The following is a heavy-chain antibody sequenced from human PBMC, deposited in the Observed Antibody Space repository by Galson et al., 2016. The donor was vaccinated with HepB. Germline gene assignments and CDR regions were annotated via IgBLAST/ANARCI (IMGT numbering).Heavy chain of an antibody. CDR3: AKGTDSYGDYSWFDP. CDR2: IWYDGSNK. D-gene: IGHD4-17*01. CDR1: GFTFSSYG. Sequence: SLRLSCAASGFTFSSYGMHWVRQAPGKGLEWVAVIWYDGSNKYYADSVKGRFTISRDNSKNTLYLQMNSLRAEDTAVYYCAKGTDSYGDYSWFDPWGQGTLVTVSS. V-gene: IGHV3-33*06. J-gene: IGHJ5*02.